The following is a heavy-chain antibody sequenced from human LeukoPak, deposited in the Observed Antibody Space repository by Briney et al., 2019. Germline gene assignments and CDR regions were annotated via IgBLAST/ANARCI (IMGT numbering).Heavy chain of an antibody. CDR3: ARVRSGWYEDY. CDR1: GFTFSSYS. CDR2: ISSSNSYI. D-gene: IGHD6-19*01. Sequence: KPGGSLRLSCAASGFTFSSYSMNWVRQAPGKGLEWVSYISSSNSYIYYADSVKGRFTISRDNAKNSLYLQMNSLRAEDTAVYYCARVRSGWYEDYWGQGTLVTVSS. J-gene: IGHJ4*02. V-gene: IGHV3-21*01.